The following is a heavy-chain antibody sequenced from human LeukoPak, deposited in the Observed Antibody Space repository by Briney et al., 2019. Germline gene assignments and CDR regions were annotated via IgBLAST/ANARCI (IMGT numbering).Heavy chain of an antibody. CDR1: GGSISSGSYY. D-gene: IGHD2-2*01. V-gene: IGHV4-39*01. CDR3: ARLGYCSSTSCYSLFYYYYYMDV. J-gene: IGHJ6*03. CDR2: IYYSGST. Sequence: SETLSLTCTVSGGSISSGSYYWGWIRQPPGKGLEWIGSIYYSGSTYYNPSLKSRVTISVDTSKNQFSLKLSSVTAADTAVYYCARLGYCSSTSCYSLFYYYYYMDVWGKGTTVTVSS.